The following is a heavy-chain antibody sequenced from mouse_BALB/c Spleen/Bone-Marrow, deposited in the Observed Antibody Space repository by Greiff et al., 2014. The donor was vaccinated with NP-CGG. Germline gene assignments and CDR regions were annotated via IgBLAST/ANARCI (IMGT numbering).Heavy chain of an antibody. V-gene: IGHV14-3*02. Sequence: VQLKGAGGELVKPGASVKLSCTASGFNIKDTYMHWGEQRPEQGLEWIGRIDPANGNTKYDPKFQGKASITADTSSNTAYLQLSSLTSEDTAVYYCASYVYGYYFDYWGQGTTLTVSS. CDR3: ASYVYGYYFDY. CDR1: GFNIKDTY. J-gene: IGHJ2*01. CDR2: IDPANGNT. D-gene: IGHD2-2*01.